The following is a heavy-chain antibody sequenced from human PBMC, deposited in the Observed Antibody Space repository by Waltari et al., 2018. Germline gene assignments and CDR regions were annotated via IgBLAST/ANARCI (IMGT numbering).Heavy chain of an antibody. Sequence: QVQLQQWGAGLLKPSETLSLTCAVYGGSFSGYYWSWIRQPPGKGPDWIGEINHSGSTNYNPSLKSRVTISVDTSKNQFSLKLSSVTAADTAVYYCAIFYDSSGFDAFDIWGQGTMVTVSS. D-gene: IGHD3-22*01. CDR3: AIFYDSSGFDAFDI. CDR2: INHSGST. V-gene: IGHV4-34*01. CDR1: GGSFSGYY. J-gene: IGHJ3*02.